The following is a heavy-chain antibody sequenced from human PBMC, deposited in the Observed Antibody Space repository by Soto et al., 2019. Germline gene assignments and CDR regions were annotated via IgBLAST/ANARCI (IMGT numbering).Heavy chain of an antibody. J-gene: IGHJ4*02. CDR1: GFTFSSYW. D-gene: IGHD3-9*01. Sequence: EVQLVESGGGLVQPGGSLRLSCAASGFTFSSYWMHWVRQAPGKGLVWVSRINSDGSSTSYADSVKGRFTISRDNAKNTLYLHMNSLRAEDTAVYYCARDRFFDWFDENDYWGQGTLVTVSS. CDR2: INSDGSST. CDR3: ARDRFFDWFDENDY. V-gene: IGHV3-74*01.